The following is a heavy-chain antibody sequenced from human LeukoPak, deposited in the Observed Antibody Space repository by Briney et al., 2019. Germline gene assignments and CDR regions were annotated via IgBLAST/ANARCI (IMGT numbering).Heavy chain of an antibody. CDR1: GGSISSSSYY. Sequence: SETLSLTCTVSGGSISSSSYYWGWIRQPPGKGLEWIGRIYYSGSTYYNPSLKSRVTISVDTSKNQFSLKLSSVTAADTAVYYCATADCSSTSCYNYYYYYMDVWGKGTTVTVSS. V-gene: IGHV4-39*07. J-gene: IGHJ6*03. CDR3: ATADCSSTSCYNYYYYYMDV. D-gene: IGHD2-2*02. CDR2: IYYSGST.